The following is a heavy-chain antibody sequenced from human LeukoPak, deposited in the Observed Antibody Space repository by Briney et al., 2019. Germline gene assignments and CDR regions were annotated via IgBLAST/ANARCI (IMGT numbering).Heavy chain of an antibody. J-gene: IGHJ5*02. CDR2: IYHSGST. CDR3: ARPRILTGSIYEVGWFDP. V-gene: IGHV4-38-2*01. CDR1: GYSISSGYY. D-gene: IGHD3-9*01. Sequence: SETLSLTCAVSGYSISSGYYWGWIRQPPGKGLEWIGSIYHSGSTYYNPSLRSRVTISVDTSKNQFSLKLSSVTAADTAVYYCARPRILTGSIYEVGWFDPWGQGTLVTVSS.